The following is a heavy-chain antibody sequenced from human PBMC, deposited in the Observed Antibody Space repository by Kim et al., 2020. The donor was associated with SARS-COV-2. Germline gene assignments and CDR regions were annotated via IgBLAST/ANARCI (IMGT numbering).Heavy chain of an antibody. V-gene: IGHV3-9*01. D-gene: IGHD6-13*01. J-gene: IGHJ6*02. CDR2: ISWNSGSI. CDR1: GFTFDDYA. CDR3: AKDRMGDSSSWYHYYYYGMDV. Sequence: GGSLRLSCAASGFTFDDYAMHWVRQAPGKGLEWVSGISWNSGSIGYADSVKGRFTISRDNAKNSLYLQMNSLRAEDTALYYCAKDRMGDSSSWYHYYYYGMDVWGQGTTVTVSS.